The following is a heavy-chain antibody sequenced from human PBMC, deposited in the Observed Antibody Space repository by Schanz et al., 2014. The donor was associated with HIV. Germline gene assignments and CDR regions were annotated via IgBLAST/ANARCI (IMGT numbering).Heavy chain of an antibody. Sequence: VQMLESGGGSVQPGGSLRLSCAASGFTFSTSGMHWVRQVPARGLEWVAMIWYDGSNKFYADSVKGRFTISRDNSKNTLFLQMNSLRAEDTAVYYCARALGRFRLYHLDYWGQGTLVTVSS. CDR3: ARALGRFRLYHLDY. V-gene: IGHV3-33*01. CDR2: IWYDGSNK. J-gene: IGHJ4*02. D-gene: IGHD3-16*01. CDR1: GFTFSTSG.